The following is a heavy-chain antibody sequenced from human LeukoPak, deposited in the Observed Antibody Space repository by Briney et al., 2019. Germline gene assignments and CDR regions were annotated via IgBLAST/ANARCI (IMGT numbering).Heavy chain of an antibody. CDR2: ITGSSSYT. D-gene: IGHD2-2*01. Sequence: GGSLRLSCAASGFTFSSYTMNWVRQAPGKGLEWVSSITGSSSYTYYADSVKGRFTISRDNAKNSLYLQMNSLRAEDTAVYYCARGYCSSTTCPTDYWGQGTLVTVSS. CDR3: ARGYCSSTTCPTDY. V-gene: IGHV3-21*01. CDR1: GFTFSSYT. J-gene: IGHJ4*02.